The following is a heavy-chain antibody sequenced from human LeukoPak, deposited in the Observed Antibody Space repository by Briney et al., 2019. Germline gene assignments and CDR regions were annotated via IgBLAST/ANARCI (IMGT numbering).Heavy chain of an antibody. CDR2: ISPSAGST. J-gene: IGHJ5*02. V-gene: IGHV1-46*01. CDR3: ARGIQIWTQDPLLLGWFDP. D-gene: IGHD5-18*01. CDR1: GYTFTSYY. Sequence: ASVKVSCKASGYTFTSYYIHWVRQAPGQGLEWMGVISPSAGSTGYAQKFQGRVTMTKDTSTSTVYMELSSLRFEDTAVYYCARGIQIWTQDPLLLGWFDPWGQGTLVTVSS.